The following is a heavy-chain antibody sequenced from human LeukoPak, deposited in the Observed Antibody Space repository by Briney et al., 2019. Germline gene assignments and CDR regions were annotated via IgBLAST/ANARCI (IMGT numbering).Heavy chain of an antibody. CDR2: IYYSGTT. Sequence: PSETLSLTCTVSGGSITTRNYNWGWIRQPPGKGLKWIGSIYYSGTTYYNPSLKSRVTMSVDTSKNQFSLKLASVTVADTAVYYCYAQGFWGQGTLVTVSS. J-gene: IGHJ4*02. V-gene: IGHV4-39*01. CDR1: GGSITTRNYN. CDR3: YAQGF.